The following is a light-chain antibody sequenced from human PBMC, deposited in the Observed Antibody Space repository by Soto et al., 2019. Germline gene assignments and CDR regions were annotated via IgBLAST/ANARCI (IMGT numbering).Light chain of an antibody. Sequence: EIVLTQSPATLSLSPGQRATLSCRASQSVSSHLAWYKQKPGQAPRFLIYDASNRETGIPARFSGSGAGTDFTLTISSLEPEDFAIYYCQYRHNWTPAFGQGTRLEIK. V-gene: IGKV3-11*01. CDR1: QSVSSH. CDR2: DAS. J-gene: IGKJ5*01. CDR3: QYRHNWTPA.